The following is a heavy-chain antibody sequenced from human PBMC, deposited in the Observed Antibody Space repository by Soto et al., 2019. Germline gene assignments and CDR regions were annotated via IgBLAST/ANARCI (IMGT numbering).Heavy chain of an antibody. V-gene: IGHV3-74*01. Sequence: EVQLVESGGGLVQPGGSLRLSCAASGFTFIRYWMHWVRQAPGKGLEWVSRIVDVGSVTTYADSVKGRFTISRDNAKNTLYLQMNSLSAEDTAVYYCARDQTVAGPTTFDYCGQGTLVSVSS. J-gene: IGHJ4*02. D-gene: IGHD6-19*01. CDR1: GFTFIRYW. CDR2: IVDVGSVT. CDR3: ARDQTVAGPTTFDY.